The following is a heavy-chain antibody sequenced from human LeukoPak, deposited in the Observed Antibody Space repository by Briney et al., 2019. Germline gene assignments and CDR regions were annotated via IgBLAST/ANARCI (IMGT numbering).Heavy chain of an antibody. CDR3: AISPCWQCYMDV. Sequence: GGSLRLSCAASGFTFSSSWMSWVRQAPGKGLEWVANIKQDGSEEYYVDSVKGRFTISRDNAKNSLYLQMNSLRAEDTAVYYCAISPCWQCYMDVWGKGTTVTVSS. D-gene: IGHD6-19*01. CDR1: GFTFSSSW. V-gene: IGHV3-7*01. J-gene: IGHJ6*03. CDR2: IKQDGSEE.